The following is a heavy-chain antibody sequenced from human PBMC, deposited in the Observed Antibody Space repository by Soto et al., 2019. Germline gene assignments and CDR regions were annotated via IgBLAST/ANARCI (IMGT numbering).Heavy chain of an antibody. V-gene: IGHV4-59*01. D-gene: IGHD3-10*01. Sequence: SETLSLTCTVSGGSISSYYWTWIRQSPGKGLEWIGYIYYSGSTNYNPSLKSRVTISVDTSKNQFSLKLSSVTAADTAVYYCARDRMGYSGSGRCVGLCHYYHGMDVWGQGTTVTVSS. CDR1: GGSISSYY. CDR2: IYYSGST. J-gene: IGHJ6*02. CDR3: ARDRMGYSGSGRCVGLCHYYHGMDV.